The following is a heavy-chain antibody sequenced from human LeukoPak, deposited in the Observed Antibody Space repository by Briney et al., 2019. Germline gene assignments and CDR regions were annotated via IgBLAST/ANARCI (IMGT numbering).Heavy chain of an antibody. V-gene: IGHV3-7*01. J-gene: IGHJ4*02. CDR1: GFTFSSYA. CDR3: ARDRGGYSYGPHFDY. CDR2: IKQDGSEK. Sequence: GGSLRLSCAASGFTFSSYAMSWVRQAPGKGLEWVANIKQDGSEKYYVDSVKGRFTISRDNAKNSLYLQMNSLRAEDTAVYYCARDRGGYSYGPHFDYWGQGTLVTVSS. D-gene: IGHD5-18*01.